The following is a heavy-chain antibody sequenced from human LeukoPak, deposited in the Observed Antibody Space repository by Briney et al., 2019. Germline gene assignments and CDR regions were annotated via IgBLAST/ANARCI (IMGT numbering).Heavy chain of an antibody. CDR1: GGSISSYY. CDR3: ARAVFLWFREPDSFDI. Sequence: SETLSLTCTVSGGSISSYYWSWIRQPAGKGLEWIGRIYTSGSTNYNPSLKSRVTMSVDTSKNQFSLKLSSVTAADTAVYYCARAVFLWFREPDSFDILGQGTMVTVSS. D-gene: IGHD3-10*01. CDR2: IYTSGST. J-gene: IGHJ3*02. V-gene: IGHV4-4*07.